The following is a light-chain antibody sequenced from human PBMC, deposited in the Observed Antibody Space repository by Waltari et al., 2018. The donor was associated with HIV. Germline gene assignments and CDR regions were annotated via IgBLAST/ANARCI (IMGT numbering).Light chain of an antibody. CDR3: QQSYSTPPWT. Sequence: DIQMTQSPSSLSASVGDRVTITCRASQSISSYLNWYQQKPGKAPKLLIYAASSSQSGVPSRFSCRGSWTDFTLSISSLQPEEFATYYCQQSYSTPPWTFGRGTKVEIK. J-gene: IGKJ1*01. V-gene: IGKV1-39*01. CDR2: AAS. CDR1: QSISSY.